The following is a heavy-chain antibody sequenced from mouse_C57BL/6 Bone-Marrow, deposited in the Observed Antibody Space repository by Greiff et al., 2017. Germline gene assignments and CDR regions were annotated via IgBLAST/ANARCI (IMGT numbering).Heavy chain of an antibody. Sequence: EVHLVESGGGLVQPGESLKLSCESNEYEFPSHDMSWVRKTPEKRLELVAAINSDGGSTYYPDTMERRFIISRDNTKKTLYLQMSSLRSEDTALYYCARFYDYDVGAWFAYWGQGTLVTVSA. CDR2: INSDGGST. V-gene: IGHV5-2*01. CDR1: EYEFPSHD. J-gene: IGHJ3*01. D-gene: IGHD2-4*01. CDR3: ARFYDYDVGAWFAY.